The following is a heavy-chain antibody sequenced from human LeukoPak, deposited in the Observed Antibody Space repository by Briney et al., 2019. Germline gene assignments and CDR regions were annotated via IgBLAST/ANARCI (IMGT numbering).Heavy chain of an antibody. CDR1: GGSINIYY. V-gene: IGHV4-4*07. CDR3: ARDRAQWLEPYYYYYGMDV. D-gene: IGHD6-19*01. J-gene: IGHJ6*02. CDR2: LYTCGST. Sequence: SETLSLTCTVSGGSINIYYWIWLRQPAGRALVWSVRLYTCGSTNYNPSLKSRVTMSVDTSKNQFSLKLSSVTAADTAVYYCARDRAQWLEPYYYYYGMDVWGQGTTVTVSS.